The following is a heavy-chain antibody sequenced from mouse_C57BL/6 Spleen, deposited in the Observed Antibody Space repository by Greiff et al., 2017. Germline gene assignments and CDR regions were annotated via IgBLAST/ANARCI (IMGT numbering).Heavy chain of an antibody. CDR3: GRGGSTAFAY. J-gene: IGHJ3*01. V-gene: IGHV1-18*01. D-gene: IGHD5-1*01. Sequence: VQLQQSGPELVKPGASVKIPCKASGYTFTDYNMDWVKQSHGKSLEWIGDINPNNGDTNYNQKFKGKSTLTVDKSSSTAYMELRSLTSEDTAVYYCGRGGSTAFAYWGQGTLVTVSA. CDR1: GYTFTDYN. CDR2: INPNNGDT.